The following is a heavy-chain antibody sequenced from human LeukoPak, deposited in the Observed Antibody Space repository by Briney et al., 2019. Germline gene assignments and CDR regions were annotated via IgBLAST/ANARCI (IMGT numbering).Heavy chain of an antibody. V-gene: IGHV1-18*01. D-gene: IGHD2-2*01. J-gene: IGHJ3*02. CDR1: GYTFTSYG. CDR3: ARDTVVVPAAVTLDAFDI. CDR2: ISAYNGNT. Sequence: ASVKVSCKASGYTFTSYGISWVRQAPGQGLEWMGWISAYNGNTNYAQKLQGRVTMTTDTSTSTAYMELRSLRSDDTVVYYCARDTVVVPAAVTLDAFDIWGQGTMVTVSS.